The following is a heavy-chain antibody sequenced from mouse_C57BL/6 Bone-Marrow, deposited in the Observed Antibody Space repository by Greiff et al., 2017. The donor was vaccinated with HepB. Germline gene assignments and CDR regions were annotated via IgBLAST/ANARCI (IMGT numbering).Heavy chain of an antibody. D-gene: IGHD6-1*01. Sequence: QVQLQQPGAELVMPGASVKLSCKASGYTFTSYWMHWVKQRPGQGLEWIGEIDPSDSYTNYNQKFKGKSTLTVDKSSSTAYMQLSSLTSEDSAVYYCARVCFAMDYWGQGTSVTVAS. V-gene: IGHV1-69*01. J-gene: IGHJ4*01. CDR2: IDPSDSYT. CDR1: GYTFTSYW. CDR3: ARVCFAMDY.